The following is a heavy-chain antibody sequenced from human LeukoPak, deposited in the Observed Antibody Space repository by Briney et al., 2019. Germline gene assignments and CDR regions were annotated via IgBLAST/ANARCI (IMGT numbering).Heavy chain of an antibody. D-gene: IGHD6-13*01. J-gene: IGHJ6*02. CDR2: INPSGGST. CDR3: ARGLRAAEDYYYGMDV. CDR1: GYTFTSYY. Sequence: ASVKVSCKASGYTFTSYYMHWVRQAPGQGLEWMGIINPSGGSTSYAQKFQGRVTTTRDTSTSTVYMELSSLRSEDTAVYYCARGLRAAEDYYYGMDVWGQGTTVTVSS. V-gene: IGHV1-46*01.